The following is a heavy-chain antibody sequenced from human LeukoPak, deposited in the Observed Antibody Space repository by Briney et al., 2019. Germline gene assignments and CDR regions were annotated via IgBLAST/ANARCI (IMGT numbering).Heavy chain of an antibody. Sequence: PGGSLRLSCAASGFTFSSSAMHWVRQAPGKGLEWVAVISYDESNKYYADSVKGRFTISRDNAKNSMYLQMNSLRPEDTAVYYCAREVWTMMDNWGQGTLVTVSS. J-gene: IGHJ4*02. CDR1: GFTFSSSA. CDR2: ISYDESNK. D-gene: IGHD3-22*01. V-gene: IGHV3-30*03. CDR3: AREVWTMMDN.